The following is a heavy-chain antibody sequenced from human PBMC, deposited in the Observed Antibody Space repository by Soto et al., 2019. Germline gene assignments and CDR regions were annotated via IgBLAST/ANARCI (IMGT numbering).Heavy chain of an antibody. Sequence: EVQLVESGGGLVQPGGSLRLSCAASGFTFSSYSMNWVRQAPGKGLERVSYIGTSSSTIYYADSVKGRFTISRDNAKNSLFLHMNSLRAEDTAVYYCARVQYGYYFDYWGPGTLVTVSS. CDR2: IGTSSSTI. J-gene: IGHJ4*02. D-gene: IGHD3-10*01. CDR1: GFTFSSYS. V-gene: IGHV3-48*01. CDR3: ARVQYGYYFDY.